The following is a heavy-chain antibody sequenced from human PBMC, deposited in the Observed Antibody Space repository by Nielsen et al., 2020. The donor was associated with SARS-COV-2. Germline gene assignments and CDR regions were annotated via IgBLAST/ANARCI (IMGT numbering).Heavy chain of an antibody. Sequence: GGSLRLSCAASGFSFSDSHMSWIRQAPGKGLEWVSFISYNGGTIYYADSVKGRFTISRDNAKNSLNLQMNSLRDDDTAVYYCARASLFGGQNDYWGQGALVTVSS. J-gene: IGHJ4*02. D-gene: IGHD3-3*01. CDR3: ARASLFGGQNDY. CDR2: ISYNGGTI. V-gene: IGHV3-11*04. CDR1: GFSFSDSH.